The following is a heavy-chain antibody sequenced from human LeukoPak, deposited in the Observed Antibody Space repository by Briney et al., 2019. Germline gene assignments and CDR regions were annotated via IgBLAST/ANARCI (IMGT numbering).Heavy chain of an antibody. CDR1: GFTFSSYA. CDR3: ARGPITMVRGVRFYFEY. V-gene: IGHV3-7*01. CDR2: IKQDGSGK. J-gene: IGHJ4*02. D-gene: IGHD3-10*01. Sequence: GGSLRLSCAASGFTFSSYAMSWVRQAPGKGLEWVANIKQDGSGKYYVDSIKGRFTISRDNTKNSLYLQMNSLRAEDTAIYYCARGPITMVRGVRFYFEYWGQGTLVTVSS.